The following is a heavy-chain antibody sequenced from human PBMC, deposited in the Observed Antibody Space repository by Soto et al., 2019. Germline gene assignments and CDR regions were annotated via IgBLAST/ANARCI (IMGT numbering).Heavy chain of an antibody. D-gene: IGHD1-26*01. V-gene: IGHV3-23*01. CDR2: ISGSGGST. CDR1: GFTFISYA. J-gene: IGHJ4*02. Sequence: GRSLRLSCAASGFTFISYAMSWVRQAPGKGLEWVSAISGSGGSTYYADSVKGRFTISRDNSKNTLYLQMNSLRAEDTAAYYCAHGPLLNSPGYWGQGTLVTVAS. CDR3: AHGPLLNSPGY.